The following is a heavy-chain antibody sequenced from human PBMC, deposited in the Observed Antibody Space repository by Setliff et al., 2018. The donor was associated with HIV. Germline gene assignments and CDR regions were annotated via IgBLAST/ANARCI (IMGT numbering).Heavy chain of an antibody. CDR3: ARRGNYYASAFDY. CDR2: INPNSGGT. J-gene: IGHJ4*02. V-gene: IGHV1-2*04. CDR1: GYTFTGYY. D-gene: IGHD3-10*01. Sequence: ASVKVSCKASGYTFTGYYMHWVRQAPGQGLEWMGWINPNSGGTNYAQKFQGWVTMTRDTSTSTVYMELSSLRSEDTAVYYCARRGNYYASAFDYWGQGTLVTVSS.